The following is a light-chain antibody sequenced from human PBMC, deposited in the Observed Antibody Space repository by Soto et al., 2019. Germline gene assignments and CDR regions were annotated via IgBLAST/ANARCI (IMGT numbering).Light chain of an antibody. Sequence: ETVLTQSPGTLSLSPGERATLSCRASQSVRSSLLAWYQHKPGQTPRLLIYGASSRATGIPDRFSGSGSGTDFTLPISRLEPEDFAVYYCQQYGSPWTFGQGTKVEIK. CDR2: GAS. V-gene: IGKV3-20*01. CDR1: QSVRSSL. J-gene: IGKJ1*01. CDR3: QQYGSPWT.